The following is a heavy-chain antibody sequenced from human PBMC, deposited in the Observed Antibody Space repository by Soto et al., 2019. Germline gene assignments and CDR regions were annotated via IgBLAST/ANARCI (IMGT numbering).Heavy chain of an antibody. CDR2: ISFDGSNK. Sequence: QVQLVESGGGVVQPGRSLRLSCAASGFTFSSYGMHWVRQAPGKGLEWVAVISFDGSNKYYADSVKGRFTISRDNSKNTQYLQINSLRAEDTDVYYRAKDRRPNSCCGMDVWGLGTTVTVSS. V-gene: IGHV3-30*18. CDR3: AKDRRPNSCCGMDV. J-gene: IGHJ6*02. D-gene: IGHD6-25*01. CDR1: GFTFSSYG.